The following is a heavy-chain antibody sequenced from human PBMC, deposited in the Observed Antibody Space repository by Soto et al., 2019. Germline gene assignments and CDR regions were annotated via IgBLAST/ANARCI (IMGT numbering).Heavy chain of an antibody. CDR3: ARGSEAWFDP. CDR2: VYSTEIT. CDR1: GDSISSYF. J-gene: IGHJ5*02. Sequence: PSETLSLTCTVSGDSISSYFWRWIRQPPGKGLEWIGYVYSTEITNYNPSLKSRVAMSIDTSKNQFSLKVRSVPAADTAVYYCARGSEAWFDPWGQGTLVTVSS. V-gene: IGHV4-59*01.